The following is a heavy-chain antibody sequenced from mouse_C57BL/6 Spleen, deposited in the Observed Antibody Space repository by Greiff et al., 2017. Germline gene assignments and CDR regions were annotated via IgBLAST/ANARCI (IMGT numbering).Heavy chain of an antibody. J-gene: IGHJ4*01. CDR3: THSNFALDY. D-gene: IGHD2-5*01. V-gene: IGHV1-15*01. CDR2: IDPETGGT. CDR1: GYTFTDYE. Sequence: QVQLQQSGAELVRPGASVTLSCKASGYTFTDYEMHWVKQTPVHGLEWIGAIDPETGGTAYNQKFKGTAILTVDKSSSPAYLELRSLTSEDSAVYYCTHSNFALDYWGQGTSVTVSS.